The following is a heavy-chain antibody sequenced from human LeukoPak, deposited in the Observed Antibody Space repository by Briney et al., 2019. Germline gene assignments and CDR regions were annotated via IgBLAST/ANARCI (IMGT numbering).Heavy chain of an antibody. Sequence: SETLSLTCAVYGGSFSGYYWSWIRQPPGKGLEWIGEINHSGSTNYNPSLKSRVTISVDTSRNQFSLKLSSVTAADTAVYYCARGRRIFGVVIMGWFDPWGQGTLVTVSS. CDR3: ARGRRIFGVVIMGWFDP. CDR2: INHSGST. V-gene: IGHV4-34*01. J-gene: IGHJ5*02. CDR1: GGSFSGYY. D-gene: IGHD3-3*01.